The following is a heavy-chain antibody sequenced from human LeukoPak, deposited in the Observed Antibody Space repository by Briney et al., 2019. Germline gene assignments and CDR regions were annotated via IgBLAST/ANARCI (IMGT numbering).Heavy chain of an antibody. Sequence: GASVKVSCKASGYTFTSYGISWVRQAPGQGLEWMGWISAYNGNTNYAQKLQGRVTMTTDTSTSTAYTELRSLRSDDTAVYYCARAPYYYDSSGYYHDYWGQGTLVTVSS. CDR3: ARAPYYYDSSGYYHDY. V-gene: IGHV1-18*01. D-gene: IGHD3-22*01. CDR2: ISAYNGNT. CDR1: GYTFTSYG. J-gene: IGHJ4*02.